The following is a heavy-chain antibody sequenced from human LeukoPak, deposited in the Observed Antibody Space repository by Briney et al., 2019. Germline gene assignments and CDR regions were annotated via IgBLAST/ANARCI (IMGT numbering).Heavy chain of an antibody. CDR1: GFTFSTYS. CDR3: AKEGPGNYYSAYFDS. Sequence: PGGSLRLSCAASGFTFSTYSMNWVRQAPGKGLEWVSAISGSGGSTYYADSVKGRFTISRDNSRNTLSLQMNGLRPEDTAVYYCAKEGPGNYYSAYFDSWGQGTLVTVPS. J-gene: IGHJ4*02. CDR2: ISGSGGST. V-gene: IGHV3-23*01. D-gene: IGHD1-26*01.